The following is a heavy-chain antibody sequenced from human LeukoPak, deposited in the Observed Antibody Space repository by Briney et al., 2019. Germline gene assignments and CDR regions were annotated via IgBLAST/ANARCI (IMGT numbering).Heavy chain of an antibody. D-gene: IGHD6-13*01. CDR2: ISSSSSYI. J-gene: IGHJ4*02. CDR1: GFTFSSYS. V-gene: IGHV3-21*01. Sequence: PGGSLRLSCAASGFTFSSYSMNWVRQAPGKGLEWVSSISSSSSYIYYADSVKGRFTISRGNAKNSLYLQMNSLRAEDTAVYYCARDPTSYSSSWDDYWGQGTLVTVSS. CDR3: ARDPTSYSSSWDDY.